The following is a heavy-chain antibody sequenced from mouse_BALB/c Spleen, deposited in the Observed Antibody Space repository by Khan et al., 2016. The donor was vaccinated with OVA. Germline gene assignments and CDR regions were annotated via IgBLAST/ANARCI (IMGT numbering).Heavy chain of an antibody. CDR2: ISYSGRT. Sequence: EVQLQESGPGLVRPSQSLSLTCTVTGYSITSDSAWNWIRQFPENKLEWMGNISYSGRTSYNPSLKSRISITRDTSTNQYFLQLNSVTTEETATYYCARSVTITTLDATAFDYWGQGTTLPVSS. J-gene: IGHJ2*01. V-gene: IGHV3-2*02. D-gene: IGHD1-2*01. CDR3: ARSVTITTLDATAFDY. CDR1: GYSITSDSA.